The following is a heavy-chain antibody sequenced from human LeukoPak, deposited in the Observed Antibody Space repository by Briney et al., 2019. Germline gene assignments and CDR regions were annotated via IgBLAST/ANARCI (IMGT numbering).Heavy chain of an antibody. D-gene: IGHD3-10*01. CDR2: ISSSSNYI. CDR3: ARVPHAMVRGVIITEFYFDY. V-gene: IGHV3-21*01. Sequence: GGSLRLTCAASGLTFSSYSMNWVRQAPGKGLEWVSSISSSSNYIYYADSVKGRFTISRDNAKNSLYLQMNSLRAEDTAVYYCARVPHAMVRGVIITEFYFDYWGQGTLVTVSS. J-gene: IGHJ4*02. CDR1: GLTFSSYS.